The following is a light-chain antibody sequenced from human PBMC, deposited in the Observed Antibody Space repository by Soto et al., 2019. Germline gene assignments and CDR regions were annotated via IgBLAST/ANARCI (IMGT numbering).Light chain of an antibody. V-gene: IGLV2-23*01. CDR1: NSDVGNYNL. CDR2: EGS. J-gene: IGLJ1*01. CDR3: FSYANSRTGGYA. Sequence: QSALTQPASVSGSPGQSITISCTGANSDVGNYNLVSWYQQHPDRAPKLIIYEGSKRPSGVSDRFSGSKSGNTVSLTISGLQAEDEADYYCFSYANSRTGGYAFGTGTKLTVL.